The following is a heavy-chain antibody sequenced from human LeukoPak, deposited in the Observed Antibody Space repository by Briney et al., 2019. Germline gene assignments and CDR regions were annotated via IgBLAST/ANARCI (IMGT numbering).Heavy chain of an antibody. Sequence: PSETLSLTCTVSGGSISSYYWSWIRQPAGKGLEWIGRIYTSGSTNYNPSLKSRVTMPVDTSKNQFSLKLSSVTAADTAVYYCARDGCSSTSCYYYYYMDVWGKGTTVTISS. CDR2: IYTSGST. D-gene: IGHD2-2*01. CDR1: GGSISSYY. CDR3: ARDGCSSTSCYYYYYMDV. V-gene: IGHV4-4*07. J-gene: IGHJ6*03.